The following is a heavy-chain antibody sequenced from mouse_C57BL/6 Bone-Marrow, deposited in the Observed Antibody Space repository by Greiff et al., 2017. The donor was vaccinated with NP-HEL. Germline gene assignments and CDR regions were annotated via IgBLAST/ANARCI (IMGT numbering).Heavy chain of an antibody. V-gene: IGHV1-76*01. J-gene: IGHJ1*03. Sequence: VQLHQSGAELVRPGASVKLSCKASGYTFTDYYINWVKQRPGQGLEWIARIYPGSGNTYYNEKFKGKATLTAEKSSSTAYMQLSSLTSEDSAVYFCARDITTVVAWYFDVWGTGTTVTVSS. CDR3: ARDITTVVAWYFDV. D-gene: IGHD1-1*01. CDR2: IYPGSGNT. CDR1: GYTFTDYY.